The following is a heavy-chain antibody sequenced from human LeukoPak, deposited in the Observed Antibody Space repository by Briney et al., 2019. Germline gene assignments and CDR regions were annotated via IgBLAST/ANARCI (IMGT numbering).Heavy chain of an antibody. D-gene: IGHD3-22*01. J-gene: IGHJ6*03. CDR1: GGSISSGGYY. V-gene: IGHV4-31*03. CDR3: ARDPSGGSSGYYYYMDV. Sequence: PSETLSLTCTVSGGSISSGGYYWSWIRQHPGKGLEWIGYIYYSGSTYYNPSLKSRVTISVDTSKNQVSLKLSSVTAADTAVYYCARDPSGGSSGYYYYMDVWGKGTTVTVFS. CDR2: IYYSGST.